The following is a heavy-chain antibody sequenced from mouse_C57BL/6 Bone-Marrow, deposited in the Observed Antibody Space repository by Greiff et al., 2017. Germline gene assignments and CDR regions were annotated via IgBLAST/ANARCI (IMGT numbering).Heavy chain of an antibody. CDR3: ALRSLYGPGDWFAY. V-gene: IGHV3-6*01. J-gene: IGHJ2*01. CDR2: ISYDSSN. D-gene: IGHD1-2*01. CDR1: GYSITSCYF. Sequence: EVQLQESGPGLVKPSQSLSLTCSVSGYSITSCYFWNWLRPLPGNQLEWMGIISYDSSNNYTPSLKNRNSITRDTAKNQFFLNLNPVTTADTATYAGALRSLYGPGDWFAYWGQGTIVTVSS.